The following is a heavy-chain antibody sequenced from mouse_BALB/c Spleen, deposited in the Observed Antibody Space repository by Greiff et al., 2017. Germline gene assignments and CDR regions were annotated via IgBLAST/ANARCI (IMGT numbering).Heavy chain of an antibody. CDR1: GFTFSSYG. Sequence: EVQVVESGGDLVKPGGSLKLSCAASGFTFSSYGMSWVRQTPDKRLEWVATISSGGSYTYYPDSVKGRFTISRDNAKNTLYLQMSSLKSEDTAMYYCARHYGSRGYAMDYWGQGTSVTVSS. CDR3: ARHYGSRGYAMDY. CDR2: ISSGGSYT. V-gene: IGHV5-6*01. D-gene: IGHD1-1*01. J-gene: IGHJ4*01.